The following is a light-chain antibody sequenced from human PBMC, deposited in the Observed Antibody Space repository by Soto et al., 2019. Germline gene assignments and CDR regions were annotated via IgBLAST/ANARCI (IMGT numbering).Light chain of an antibody. V-gene: IGLV2-11*01. CDR3: CSYAGSSQYV. CDR1: TSDVGGFNS. Sequence: QSVLTQPRSVSGSPGQSVTISCTATTSDVGGFNSVSWYQQHPGKAPQLIIYDVSTRPSGVPARFSGSKSGRTASLTISGLQAEDDAAYHCCSYAGSSQYVSRTGTKVTVL. CDR2: DVS. J-gene: IGLJ1*01.